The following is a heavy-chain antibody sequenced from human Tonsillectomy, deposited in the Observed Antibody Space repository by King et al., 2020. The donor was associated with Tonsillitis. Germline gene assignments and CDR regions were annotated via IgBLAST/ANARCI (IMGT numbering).Heavy chain of an antibody. V-gene: IGHV3-11*01. Sequence: VQLVESGGGLVKPGGSLRLSCAASGFTFSDYYMTWVRQTPGKGLEWISYISSGASTIYYADSVRGRFTISRDNAQHSRYLHMHSLRAEDTAVYYCARRGADYFYFAMDVWGQGTTVTVSS. CDR1: GFTFSDYY. CDR2: ISSGASTI. J-gene: IGHJ6*02. CDR3: ARRGADYFYFAMDV. D-gene: IGHD3-10*01.